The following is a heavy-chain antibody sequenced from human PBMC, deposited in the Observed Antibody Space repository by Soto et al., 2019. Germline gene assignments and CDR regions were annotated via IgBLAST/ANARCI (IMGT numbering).Heavy chain of an antibody. CDR2: IYYSGST. Sequence: SETLSLTCTVSGGSISSSSYYWGWIRQPPGKGLEWIGSIYYSGSTYYNPSLKSRVTISVDTSKNQFSLKLSSVTAADTAVYYCARSNVFITMIVVNWFDPWGQGTLVTVSS. D-gene: IGHD3-22*01. CDR1: GGSISSSSYY. V-gene: IGHV4-39*01. J-gene: IGHJ5*02. CDR3: ARSNVFITMIVVNWFDP.